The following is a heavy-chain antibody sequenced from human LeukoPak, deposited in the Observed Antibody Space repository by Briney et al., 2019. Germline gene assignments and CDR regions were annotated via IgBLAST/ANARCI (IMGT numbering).Heavy chain of an antibody. D-gene: IGHD6-19*01. J-gene: IGHJ4*02. CDR1: GFTFSSYP. CDR3: AKETRVAGWYSDY. V-gene: IGHV3-23*01. Sequence: GESLRLSCAAPGFTFSSYPMSWVRQAPGKGLEWVSSINDSGGNTYNADSVKGRFTISRDNSKNTLYLQMNSLRAEDTAVYYCAKETRVAGWYSDYWGQGTLVAVSS. CDR2: INDSGGNT.